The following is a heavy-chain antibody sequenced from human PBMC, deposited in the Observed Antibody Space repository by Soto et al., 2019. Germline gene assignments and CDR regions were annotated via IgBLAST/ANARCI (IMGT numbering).Heavy chain of an antibody. D-gene: IGHD1-26*01. V-gene: IGHV1-46*03. CDR2: INPSIGTT. Sequence: ASVKVSCKASGYTFTSQNMHWVRQAPGQGLEWMGVINPSIGTTTYAQKFQGRVTMTSDTSTSSVYMEVSSLRSEDAAVYYCISTLGARFVYWGQGTLVTVSS. CDR1: GYTFTSQN. CDR3: ISTLGARFVY. J-gene: IGHJ4*02.